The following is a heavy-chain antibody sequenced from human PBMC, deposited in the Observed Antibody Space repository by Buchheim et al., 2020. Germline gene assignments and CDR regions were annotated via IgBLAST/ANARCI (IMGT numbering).Heavy chain of an antibody. D-gene: IGHD3-9*01. CDR2: FGKSGNT. CDR1: GFTSNTHA. Sequence: EVQLLESGGGLVQPGGSLRLSCAASGFTSNTHATMRWVRQAPGKGLEWVSTFGKSGNTYYAASVKGRFTISRDSSKTTVYLQMSSLRADDTAVYYCASGLTGYLFDYWGQGTL. J-gene: IGHJ4*02. V-gene: IGHV3-23*01. CDR3: ASGLTGYLFDY.